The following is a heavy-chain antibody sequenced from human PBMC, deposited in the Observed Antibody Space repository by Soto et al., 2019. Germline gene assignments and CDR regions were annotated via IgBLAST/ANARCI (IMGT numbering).Heavy chain of an antibody. CDR3: ARDECSGGSCIYGMDV. D-gene: IGHD2-15*01. J-gene: IGHJ6*02. Sequence: VSVKVSCKASGYTFTSYYMHWVRQAPGQGLEWMGIINPSGGSTSYAQKFQGRVTMTRDTSTSTVYMELSSLRSEDTAVYYCARDECSGGSCIYGMDVWGQGTTVTVSS. V-gene: IGHV1-46*01. CDR1: GYTFTSYY. CDR2: INPSGGST.